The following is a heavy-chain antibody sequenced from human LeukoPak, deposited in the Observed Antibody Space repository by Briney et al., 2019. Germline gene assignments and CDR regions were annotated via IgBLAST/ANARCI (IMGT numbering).Heavy chain of an antibody. J-gene: IGHJ3*02. CDR1: GGTFSSYA. D-gene: IGHD3-22*01. CDR2: IIPIFGIA. V-gene: IGHV1-69*04. Sequence: SVKVSCKASGGTFSSYAISWVRQAPGQGLEWMGRIIPIFGIANYAQKFQGRVTITADKSTSTAYMELSSLRSEDTAVYYCARDVSYYDSSGYYYSDTFDIWGQGTMVTVSS. CDR3: ARDVSYYDSSGYYYSDTFDI.